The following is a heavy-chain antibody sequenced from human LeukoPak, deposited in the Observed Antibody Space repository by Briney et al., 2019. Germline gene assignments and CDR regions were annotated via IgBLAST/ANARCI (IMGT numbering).Heavy chain of an antibody. D-gene: IGHD3-22*01. CDR3: ARDSSGYWGGAFDY. CDR1: GFTFSSYA. V-gene: IGHV3-23*01. Sequence: AGGSLRLSCAASGFTFSSYAMSWVRQAPGKGLEWVSAISGSPGSTYYADSVKGRFTISRDNSKNSLYLQMNSLRAEDTAVYYCARDSSGYWGGAFDYWGQGTLVTVSS. J-gene: IGHJ4*02. CDR2: ISGSPGST.